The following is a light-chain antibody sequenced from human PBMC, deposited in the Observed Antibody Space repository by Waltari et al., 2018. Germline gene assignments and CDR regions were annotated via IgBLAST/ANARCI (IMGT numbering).Light chain of an antibody. CDR3: SSQSSNNVVL. J-gene: IGLJ3*02. CDR2: DAS. CDR1: SSDGGSYNS. Sequence: QSALTQPASVSGSPGQSITISCTATSSDGGSYNSVSWYQDHPGQGPKAIIYDASNRPSGVSARFSGFQSGNTASLTISGLQAEDEADYYCSSQSSNNVVLFGGGTKVTVL. V-gene: IGLV2-14*03.